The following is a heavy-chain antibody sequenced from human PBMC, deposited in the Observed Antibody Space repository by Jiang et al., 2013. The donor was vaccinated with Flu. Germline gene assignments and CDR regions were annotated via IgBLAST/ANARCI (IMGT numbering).Heavy chain of an antibody. Sequence: SGAEVKQPGASVKVSCKASGYTFTGYFIYWVRQAPGQGLEWMGGIIPIFGTANYAQKFQGRVTMTRDISTSTVFVELNSLRSDDMAVYFCAREMGGRGFDYWGLGTLVTVSS. J-gene: IGHJ4*02. V-gene: IGHV1-46*01. CDR1: GYTFTGYF. D-gene: IGHD2-15*01. CDR3: AREMGGRGFDY. CDR2: IIPIFGTA.